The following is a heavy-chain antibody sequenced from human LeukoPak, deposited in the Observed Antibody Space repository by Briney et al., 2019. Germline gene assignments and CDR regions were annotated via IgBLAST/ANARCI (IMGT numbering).Heavy chain of an antibody. V-gene: IGHV3-73*01. Sequence: GGSLRLSCAASGFTFSGSAMHWVRQASGKGLEWVGRIRSKANSYATAYAASVKGRFTISRDDSKNTAYLQMNSLKAEDTAVYYCARGSKQQLIGYYSYAMDVWGQGTTVTVSS. CDR1: GFTFSGSA. J-gene: IGHJ6*02. CDR3: ARGSKQQLIGYYSYAMDV. CDR2: IRSKANSYAT. D-gene: IGHD6-13*01.